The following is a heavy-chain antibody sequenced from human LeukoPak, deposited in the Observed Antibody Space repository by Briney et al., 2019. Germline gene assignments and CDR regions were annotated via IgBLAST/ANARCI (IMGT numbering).Heavy chain of an antibody. Sequence: SETLSLTCTVSGGSISSYYWSWIRQPPGKGLEWLGYIYYSGSTNYNPSLKSRVTISVDTSKNQFSLKLSSVTAADTAVYFCARQVGATFDYWGQGALVTVSS. J-gene: IGHJ4*02. CDR1: GGSISSYY. CDR3: ARQVGATFDY. V-gene: IGHV4-59*08. D-gene: IGHD1-26*01. CDR2: IYYSGST.